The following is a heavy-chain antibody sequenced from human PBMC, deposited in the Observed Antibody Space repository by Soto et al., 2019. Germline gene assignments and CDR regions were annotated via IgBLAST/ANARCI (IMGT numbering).Heavy chain of an antibody. CDR3: ARATAMASLVYYYYGMDV. J-gene: IGHJ6*02. CDR2: ISSSGSTI. CDR1: GFTFSSYD. Sequence: PGGSLRLSCAASGFTFSSYDMNWVRQAPGKGLEWVSYISSSGSTIYYADSVKGRFTISRDNAKNSLYLQMNSLRAEDTAVYYCARATAMASLVYYYYGMDVWGQGTTVTVSS. D-gene: IGHD5-18*01. V-gene: IGHV3-48*03.